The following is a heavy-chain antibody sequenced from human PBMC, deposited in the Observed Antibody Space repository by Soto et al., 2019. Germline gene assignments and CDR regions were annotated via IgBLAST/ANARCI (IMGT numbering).Heavy chain of an antibody. V-gene: IGHV1-2*02. D-gene: IGHD3-3*01. CDR2: INPNSGGT. CDR1: GYTFTGYY. J-gene: IGHJ4*02. Sequence: ASVKVSCKASGYTFTGYYMHWVRQAPGQGLEWMGWINPNSGGTNYAQKFQGRVTMTRDTSISTAYMELSRLRSDDTAVYYCARGPDYYDFWSGYYIGSSERLDYWGQGTLVTVSS. CDR3: ARGPDYYDFWSGYYIGSSERLDY.